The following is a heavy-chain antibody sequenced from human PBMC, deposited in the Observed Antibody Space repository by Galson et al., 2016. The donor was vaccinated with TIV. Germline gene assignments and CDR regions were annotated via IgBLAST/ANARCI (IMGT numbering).Heavy chain of an antibody. Sequence: ISSGYYWGWIRQPPGKGLEWIGSIYHSGMTYYNPSLESRVTISVDTSKNQFSLKLSSVTAADTAVYYCMRDRSTYYFDSSGYSPFDYWGQGTLVTVSS. CDR2: IYHSGMT. CDR3: MRDRSTYYFDSSGYSPFDY. V-gene: IGHV4-38-2*02. J-gene: IGHJ4*02. D-gene: IGHD3-22*01. CDR1: ISSGYY.